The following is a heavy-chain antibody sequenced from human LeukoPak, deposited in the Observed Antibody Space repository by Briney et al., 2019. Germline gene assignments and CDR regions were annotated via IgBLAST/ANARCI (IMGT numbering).Heavy chain of an antibody. V-gene: IGHV1-24*01. D-gene: IGHD3-10*01. Sequence: ASVKVSCKVSGYTLTELSMHWVRQAPGKGLEWMGGFDPEDGETIYAQKFQGRVTMTEDTSTDTAYMELSSLRSEDTAVYYCATLSRFRSRSGSYYSPYHYYGMDVWGQGTTVTVSS. CDR2: FDPEDGET. CDR1: GYTLTELS. J-gene: IGHJ6*02. CDR3: ATLSRFRSRSGSYYSPYHYYGMDV.